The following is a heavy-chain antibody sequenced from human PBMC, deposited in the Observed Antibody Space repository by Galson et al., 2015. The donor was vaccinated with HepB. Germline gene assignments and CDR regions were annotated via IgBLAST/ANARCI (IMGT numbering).Heavy chain of an antibody. CDR1: GFTFDNYA. V-gene: IGHV3-9*01. Sequence: SLRLSCAASGFTFDNYAMRWVRQAPGKGLEWVSGISWNSGNIGYADSVKGRFTISRDNAKNSLYLQMNSLRGEDTAFYYCTKGDRSGYDFSGYFDCWGQGTLVTVSS. CDR2: ISWNSGNI. D-gene: IGHD5-12*01. J-gene: IGHJ4*02. CDR3: TKGDRSGYDFSGYFDC.